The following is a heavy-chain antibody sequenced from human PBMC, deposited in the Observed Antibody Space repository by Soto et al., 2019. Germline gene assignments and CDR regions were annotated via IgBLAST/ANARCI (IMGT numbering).Heavy chain of an antibody. Sequence: ASVKVSCKASGYTFITYDINWVRQATGQGLEWMGWMNPSNGNAGYAQNFQGRVTMTRNISISTAYMELSSLRSDDTAVYFCARRKEQTSPNYFDSWGQGSLVTVSS. J-gene: IGHJ4*02. CDR1: GYTFITYD. CDR2: MNPSNGNA. CDR3: ARRKEQTSPNYFDS. V-gene: IGHV1-8*01. D-gene: IGHD2-2*01.